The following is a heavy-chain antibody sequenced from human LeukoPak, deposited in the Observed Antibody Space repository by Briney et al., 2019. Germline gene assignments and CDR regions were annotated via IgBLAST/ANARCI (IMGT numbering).Heavy chain of an antibody. CDR1: GYTFTSYD. CDR3: ARGGLSSYYYYMDV. D-gene: IGHD3-16*01. CDR2: MNPNSGNA. V-gene: IGHV1-8*03. Sequence: ASVKVSCKDSGYTFTSYDINWVRQATGQGLEWMGWMNPNSGNAGYAQKFQGRVTITRNTSISTAYMELSSLRSEDTAVYYCARGGLSSYYYYMDVWGKGTTVTVSS. J-gene: IGHJ6*03.